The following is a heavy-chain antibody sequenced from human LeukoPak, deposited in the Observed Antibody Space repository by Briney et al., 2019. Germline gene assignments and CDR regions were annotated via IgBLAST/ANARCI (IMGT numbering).Heavy chain of an antibody. J-gene: IGHJ5*02. CDR1: GFTFSSYA. Sequence: SGGSLRLSCAASGFTFSSYAMSWVRQDPGKGLEWVANINQDGSEKYYVDSVKGRFTISRDNAKNSLYLQMNSLRAEDTAVYYCARGRNWFDPWGQGTLVTVSS. CDR3: ARGRNWFDP. CDR2: INQDGSEK. V-gene: IGHV3-7*04.